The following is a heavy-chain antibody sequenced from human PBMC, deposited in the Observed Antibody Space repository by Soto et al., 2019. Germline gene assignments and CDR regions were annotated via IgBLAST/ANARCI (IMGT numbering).Heavy chain of an antibody. CDR3: ARVHRLYYYYGMDV. D-gene: IGHD6-25*01. CDR2: IYYSGST. J-gene: IGHJ6*02. CDR1: GGSISSGGYY. Sequence: HVQLQESGPGLVKPSQTLSLTCTVSGGSISSGGYYWSWIRQHPGKGLEWIGYIYYSGSTYYNPSLKSRVTISVDTSKNQFSLKLSSVTAADTAVYYCARVHRLYYYYGMDVWGQGTTVTVSS. V-gene: IGHV4-31*03.